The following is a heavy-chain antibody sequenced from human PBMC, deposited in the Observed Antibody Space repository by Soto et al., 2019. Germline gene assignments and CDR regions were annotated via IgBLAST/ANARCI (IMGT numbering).Heavy chain of an antibody. J-gene: IGHJ4*02. D-gene: IGHD3-22*01. CDR2: IKQDGSEK. V-gene: IGHV3-7*01. CDR3: ARSTYYYDSSGYYPFDY. CDR1: GFTFSSYW. Sequence: EVQLVESGGGLVQPGGSLRLSCAASGFTFSSYWMSWVRQAPGKGLEWVANIKQDGSEKYYVDSVKGRFTISRDNAKNSLYLQMNSLRAEDPAVYYCARSTYYYDSSGYYPFDYWGQGTLVTVSS.